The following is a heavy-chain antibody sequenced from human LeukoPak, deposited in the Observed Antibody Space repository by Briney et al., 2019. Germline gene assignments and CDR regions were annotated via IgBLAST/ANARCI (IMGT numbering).Heavy chain of an antibody. Sequence: PGGSLRLSCAASGFTVSTNFMSWVRLAPGKGLECVSVIYIDGKTFYADSVKGRFTISRDNPRNTLYLQMNSLRPEDTAVYYCAREGCYDILTGYYPLNNWGQGARVTVSS. CDR2: IYIDGKT. J-gene: IGHJ4*02. D-gene: IGHD3-9*01. V-gene: IGHV3-66*02. CDR3: AREGCYDILTGYYPLNN. CDR1: GFTVSTNF.